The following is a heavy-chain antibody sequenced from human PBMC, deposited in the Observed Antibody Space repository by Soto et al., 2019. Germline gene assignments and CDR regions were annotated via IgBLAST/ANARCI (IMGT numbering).Heavy chain of an antibody. V-gene: IGHV3-33*01. D-gene: IGHD5-12*01. Sequence: QPWGSLRLSCASSGFTFSSYAMHWVRQAPGKGLEWVGFIWYDGSNTFYAESVKGRFTISRDNSKNTVYLQINALRAEDTAVYYCARDFSMVIVAPGYWGQGTLVTVSS. CDR1: GFTFSSYA. CDR2: IWYDGSNT. J-gene: IGHJ4*02. CDR3: ARDFSMVIVAPGY.